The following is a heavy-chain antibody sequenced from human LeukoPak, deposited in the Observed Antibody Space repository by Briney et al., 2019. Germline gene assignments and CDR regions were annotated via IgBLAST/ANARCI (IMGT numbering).Heavy chain of an antibody. Sequence: PSETLSLTCTVSGGSISSSSYYWGWIRQPPGKGLEWIGSIYYSGSTYYNPSLKSRVTISVDTSKNQFSLKLSSVTAADTAVYYCAGEPASIPYGDPGGWFDPWGQGTLVTVSS. CDR3: AGEPASIPYGDPGGWFDP. CDR2: IYYSGST. D-gene: IGHD4-17*01. V-gene: IGHV4-39*01. J-gene: IGHJ5*02. CDR1: GGSISSSSYY.